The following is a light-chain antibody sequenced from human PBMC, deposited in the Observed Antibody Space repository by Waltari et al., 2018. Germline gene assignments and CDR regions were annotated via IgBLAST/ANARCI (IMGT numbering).Light chain of an antibody. CDR3: NSYAGGDILYV. J-gene: IGLJ1*01. CDR2: DVR. V-gene: IGLV2-8*01. CDR1: SSDVGAYNF. Sequence: QSALTQPPSASGSPGQSITISCTGTSSDVGAYNFVSWYQPHPGKAPKLIIFDVRKRPSGVPDRFSGSKSGNTASLTVSGLQAEDEADYYCNSYAGGDILYVFGTGTRVTVL.